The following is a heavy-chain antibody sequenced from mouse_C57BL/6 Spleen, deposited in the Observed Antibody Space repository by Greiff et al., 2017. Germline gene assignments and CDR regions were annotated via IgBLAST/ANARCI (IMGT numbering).Heavy chain of an antibody. V-gene: IGHV1-54*01. CDR1: GYAFTNYL. D-gene: IGHD2-4*01. CDR2: INPGSGGT. Sequence: QVQLQQSGAELVRPGTSVKVSCKASGYAFTNYLIEWVKQRPGQGLEWIGVINPGSGGTNYNEKFKGKATLTADKSSSTAYMQLSSLTSEDSAVYFCARGDPYYDYDGNYFDYWGQGTTLTVSS. CDR3: ARGDPYYDYDGNYFDY. J-gene: IGHJ2*01.